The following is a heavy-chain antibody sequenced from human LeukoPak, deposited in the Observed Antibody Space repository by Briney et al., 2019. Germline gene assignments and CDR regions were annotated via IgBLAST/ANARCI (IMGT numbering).Heavy chain of an antibody. CDR2: IYYSGST. D-gene: IGHD3-3*01. CDR3: ARDYYDFWSGYYGYYYGMDV. V-gene: IGHV4-59*01. J-gene: IGHJ6*02. CDR1: GGSISSYY. Sequence: PSQTLSLTCTVSGGSISSYYWSWIRQPPGKGLEWIGYIYYSGSTNYNPSLKSRVTISVDTSKNQFSLKLSSVTAADTAVYYCARDYYDFWSGYYGYYYGMDVWGQGTTVTVSS.